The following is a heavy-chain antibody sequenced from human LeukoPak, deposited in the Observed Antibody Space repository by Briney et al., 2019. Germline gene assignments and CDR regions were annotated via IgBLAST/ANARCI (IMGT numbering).Heavy chain of an antibody. CDR2: IIPILGIA. CDR1: GGTFSSYA. V-gene: IGHV1-69*04. D-gene: IGHD3-22*01. J-gene: IGHJ4*02. CDR3: ARDQERWLPSPPDC. Sequence: SVKVSCKASGGTFSSYAISWVRQAPGQGLEWMGRIIPILGIANYAQKLQGRVTMTTDTSTSTVYMELRSLRSDDTAIYYCARDQERWLPSPPDCWGQGTLVTVSS.